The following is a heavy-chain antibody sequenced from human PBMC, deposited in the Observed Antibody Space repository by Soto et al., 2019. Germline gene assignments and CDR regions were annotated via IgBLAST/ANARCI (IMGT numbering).Heavy chain of an antibody. CDR2: ISGSGGST. CDR3: AKGSSGWYERFDY. CDR1: GFTFSSYA. Sequence: EVQLLESGGGLVQPGGSLRLSCAASGFTFSSYAMSWVRQAPGKGLEWVSTISGSGGSTYYADSVKGRFTISRDNSKNTLYLQMNSLRAEDTAVYYCAKGSSGWYERFDYWGQGTLVTVSP. V-gene: IGHV3-23*01. D-gene: IGHD6-19*01. J-gene: IGHJ4*02.